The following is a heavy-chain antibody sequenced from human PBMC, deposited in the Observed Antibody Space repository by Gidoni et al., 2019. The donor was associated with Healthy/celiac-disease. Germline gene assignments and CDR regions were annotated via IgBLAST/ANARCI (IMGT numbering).Heavy chain of an antibody. J-gene: IGHJ2*01. CDR3: ARERMGSSGWYSGYFDL. CDR1: GGTFSSYA. CDR2: IIPIFGTA. V-gene: IGHV1-69*01. Sequence: QVQLVQSGAEVKKPGSSVKVSCKASGGTFSSYAISWVRQAPGQGLEWMGGIIPIFGTANYAQKFQGRVTITADESTSTAYMELSSLRSEDTAVYYCARERMGSSGWYSGYFDLWGRGTLVTVSS. D-gene: IGHD6-19*01.